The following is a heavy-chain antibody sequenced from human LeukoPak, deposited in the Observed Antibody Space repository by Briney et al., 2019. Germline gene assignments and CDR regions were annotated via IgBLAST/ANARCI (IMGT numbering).Heavy chain of an antibody. CDR1: GFTFSSYW. V-gene: IGHV3-7*01. D-gene: IGHD3-3*01. CDR3: ARDNSHDFWSGYLDY. J-gene: IGHJ4*02. CDR2: IKQDGSEK. Sequence: PVGSLRLSCAASGFTFSSYWMSWVRQAPGKELEWVANIKQDGSEKYYVDSVKGRFTISRDNAKNSLYLQMNSLRAEDTAVYYCARDNSHDFWSGYLDYWGQGTLVTVSS.